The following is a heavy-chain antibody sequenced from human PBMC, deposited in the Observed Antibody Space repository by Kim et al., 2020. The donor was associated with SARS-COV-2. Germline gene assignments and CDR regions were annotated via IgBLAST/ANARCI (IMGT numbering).Heavy chain of an antibody. V-gene: IGHV3-23*01. CDR1: GFTFSSYA. D-gene: IGHD3-10*01. CDR2: ISGSGGST. Sequence: GGSLRLSCAASGFTFSSYAMSWVRQAPGKGLEWVSAISGSGGSTYYADSVKGRFTISRDNSKNTLYLQMNSLRAEDTAVYYCAKDLVLWFGEFTPSETGNGMDVWGQGTTVTVSS. J-gene: IGHJ6*02. CDR3: AKDLVLWFGEFTPSETGNGMDV.